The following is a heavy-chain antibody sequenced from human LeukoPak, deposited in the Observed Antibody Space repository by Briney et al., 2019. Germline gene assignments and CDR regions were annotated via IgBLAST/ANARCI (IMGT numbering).Heavy chain of an antibody. Sequence: PGGSLRLSCAASGFTFSNYMMHWVRQAPGKGLVWVSRIKSDGITITYADSVKGRFTISRDNAKNTLYLQMNSLRAEGTAVYYCAKDPYSSSDGMDVWGQGTTVTVSS. J-gene: IGHJ6*02. V-gene: IGHV3-74*01. CDR1: GFTFSNYM. D-gene: IGHD6-6*01. CDR3: AKDPYSSSDGMDV. CDR2: IKSDGITI.